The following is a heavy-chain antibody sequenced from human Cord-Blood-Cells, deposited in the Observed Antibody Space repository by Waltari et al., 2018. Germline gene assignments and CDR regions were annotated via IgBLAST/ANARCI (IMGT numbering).Heavy chain of an antibody. CDR2: INHSGST. CDR1: GGSFSGYY. V-gene: IGHV4-34*01. D-gene: IGHD3-22*01. CDR3: AREGGRNYYDSSGYYYYYGMDV. Sequence: QVQLQQWGAGLLKPSETLSLTCAVYGGSFSGYYWSWIRQPPGKGLEWIGEINHSGSTNSNPSLKSRVTISVDTSKNQFSLKLSSVTAADTAVYYCAREGGRNYYDSSGYYYYYGMDVWGQGTTVTVSS. J-gene: IGHJ6*02.